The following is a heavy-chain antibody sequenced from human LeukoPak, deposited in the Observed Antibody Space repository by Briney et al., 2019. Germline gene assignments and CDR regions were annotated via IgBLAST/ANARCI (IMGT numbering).Heavy chain of an antibody. CDR3: ARGGVVTQPGYFQH. V-gene: IGHV4-4*07. Sequence: PSETLSLTCTVSGVSISSYYWNWIRQPAGKGLEWIGRIYTSGSTNFNPSLKSRVTMSVDTSKNQFYLKLSSVTAADTAVYYCARGGVVTQPGYFQHWGQGTLVTVSS. CDR2: IYTSGST. J-gene: IGHJ1*01. CDR1: GVSISSYY. D-gene: IGHD3-3*01.